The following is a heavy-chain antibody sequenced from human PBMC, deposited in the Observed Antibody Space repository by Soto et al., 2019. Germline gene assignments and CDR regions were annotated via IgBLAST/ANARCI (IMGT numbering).Heavy chain of an antibody. D-gene: IGHD2-2*02. CDR3: ARGMGYSSSTSCYIWFDY. CDR2: ISGSGGST. CDR1: GFTFSTYA. Sequence: GGSLRLSCAASGFTFSTYAMSWVRQAPGKGLEWVSAISGSGGSTYYADPVKGRFTISRDNSKNTLYLQMNSLRAEDTAVHYCARGMGYSSSTSCYIWFDYWGPGNLVTV. V-gene: IGHV3-23*01. J-gene: IGHJ4*02.